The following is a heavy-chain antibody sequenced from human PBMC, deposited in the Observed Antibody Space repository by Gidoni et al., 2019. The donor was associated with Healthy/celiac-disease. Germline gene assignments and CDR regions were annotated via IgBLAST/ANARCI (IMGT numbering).Heavy chain of an antibody. CDR1: GFTFSSYS. CDR3: ARDLYLQPRGAFDI. Sequence: EVQLVESGGGLVKPGGSLSLSCAASGFTFSSYSMNWVRQAPGKGLEWVSSISSSSSYIYYADSVKGRFTISRDNAKNSLYLQMNSLRAEDTAVYYCARDLYLQPRGAFDIWGQGTMVTVSS. J-gene: IGHJ3*02. V-gene: IGHV3-21*01. CDR2: ISSSSSYI.